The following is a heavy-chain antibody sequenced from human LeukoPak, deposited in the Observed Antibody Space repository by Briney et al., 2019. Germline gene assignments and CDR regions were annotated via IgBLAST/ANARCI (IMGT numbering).Heavy chain of an antibody. D-gene: IGHD1-26*01. CDR1: GFTFSSYW. CDR3: AREVGATPGY. V-gene: IGHV4-38-2*02. Sequence: GSLRLSCAASGFTFSSYWMSWVRQAPGKGLEWIGSIYHSGSTYYNPSLKSRVTISVDTSKNQFSLKLSSVTAADTAVYYCAREVGATPGYWGQGTLVTVSS. CDR2: IYHSGST. J-gene: IGHJ4*02.